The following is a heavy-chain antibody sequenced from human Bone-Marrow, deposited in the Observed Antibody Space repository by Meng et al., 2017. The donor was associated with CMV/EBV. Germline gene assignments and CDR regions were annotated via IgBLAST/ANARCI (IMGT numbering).Heavy chain of an antibody. V-gene: IGHV3-66*01. J-gene: IGHJ4*02. CDR1: GFTVSSSY. D-gene: IGHD5-18*01. CDR2: IYSGGNT. Sequence: LSCAASGFTVSSSYMSWVRQAPGKGLEWVSVIYSGGNTYYADSVKGRFTISRDNSKNTLYFQMNSLRAEDTAVYYCARGQGYSYGFGYWGQGTLVTVSS. CDR3: ARGQGYSYGFGY.